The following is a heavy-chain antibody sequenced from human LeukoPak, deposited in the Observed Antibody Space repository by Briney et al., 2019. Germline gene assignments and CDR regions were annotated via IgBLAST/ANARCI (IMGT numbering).Heavy chain of an antibody. D-gene: IGHD2/OR15-2a*01. CDR1: GFIFSRDS. CDR3: VRDNPRCCGVIPSNIDDY. J-gene: IGHJ4*02. Sequence: PGGSLRLSCAASGFIFSRDSMNWVRQAPWKGLEWVAYINGGGSPIYYADSVRGRFTISRDNAKNSLCLQMNSLRAEDTAVYYCVRDNPRCCGVIPSNIDDYWGQGTLVTVSS. V-gene: IGHV3-48*01. CDR2: INGGGSPI.